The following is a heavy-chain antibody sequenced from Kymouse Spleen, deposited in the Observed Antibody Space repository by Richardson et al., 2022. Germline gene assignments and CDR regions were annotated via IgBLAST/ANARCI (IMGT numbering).Heavy chain of an antibody. CDR2: ISYDGSNK. J-gene: IGHJ4*02. CDR3: AKDRGVIIGDY. CDR1: GFTFSSYG. Sequence: QVQLVESGGGVVQPGRSLRLSCAASGFTFSSYGMHWVRQAPGKGLEWVAVISYDGSNKYYADSVKGRFTISRDNSKNTLYLQMNSLRAEDTAVYYCAKDRGVIIGDYWGQGTLVTVSS. D-gene: IGHD3-10*01. V-gene: IGHV3-30*18.